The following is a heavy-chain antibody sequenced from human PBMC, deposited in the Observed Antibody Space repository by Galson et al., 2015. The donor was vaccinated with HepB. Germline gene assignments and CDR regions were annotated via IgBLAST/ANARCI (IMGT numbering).Heavy chain of an antibody. Sequence: SLRLSCAASGFTFSSYAMSWVRQAPGKGLEWVSAISGSGGSTYYADSVKGRFTISRDNSKNTLYLQMNSLRAEDTAVYYCAKNGGSGWYLRLYFDYWGQGTLVTVSS. CDR3: AKNGGSGWYLRLYFDY. J-gene: IGHJ4*02. D-gene: IGHD6-19*01. V-gene: IGHV3-23*01. CDR1: GFTFSSYA. CDR2: ISGSGGST.